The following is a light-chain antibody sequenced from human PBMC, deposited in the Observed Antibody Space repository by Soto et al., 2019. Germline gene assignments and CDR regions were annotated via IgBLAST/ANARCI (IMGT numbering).Light chain of an antibody. CDR3: QHYSNWPPCT. CDR1: QSVSSN. J-gene: IGKJ1*01. V-gene: IGKV3-15*01. Sequence: EIVMTQSPATLSVSPGERATLSCRASQSVSSNLAWYQQKPGHAPKLLIYGASTRAAGIPARFSGSGSGTEFTRTISSLQSEDFAVYYCQHYSNWPPCTFGQGTQVEIK. CDR2: GAS.